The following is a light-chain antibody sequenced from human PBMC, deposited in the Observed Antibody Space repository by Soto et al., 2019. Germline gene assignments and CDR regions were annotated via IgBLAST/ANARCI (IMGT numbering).Light chain of an antibody. J-gene: IGKJ3*01. CDR3: QQYNSYPTT. CDR2: KAS. V-gene: IGKV1-5*03. CDR1: QSISSW. Sequence: DIQMTQSPSTLSASVGDRVTITCRASQSISSWLAWYQQKPGKAPKLLIYKASSLESGVPSRFSGSGSGTEFTLTISSLQPDDFATYYGQQYNSYPTTFGPGTKVDIE.